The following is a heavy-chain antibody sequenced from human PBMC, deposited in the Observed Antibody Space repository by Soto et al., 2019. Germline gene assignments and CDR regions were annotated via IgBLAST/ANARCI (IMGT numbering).Heavy chain of an antibody. J-gene: IGHJ6*02. Sequence: SVKVSCKASGGTFSSYAISWVRQAPGQGLEWMGGIIPIFGTANYAQKFQGRVTITADKSTSTAYMELSSLRSEDTAVYYCASSLSIAARLDYDYYGIDVWGQGTTVTVSS. V-gene: IGHV1-69*06. CDR1: GGTFSSYA. D-gene: IGHD6-6*01. CDR3: ASSLSIAARLDYDYYGIDV. CDR2: IIPIFGTA.